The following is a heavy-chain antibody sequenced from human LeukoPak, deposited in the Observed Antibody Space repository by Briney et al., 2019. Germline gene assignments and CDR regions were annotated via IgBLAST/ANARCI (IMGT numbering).Heavy chain of an antibody. Sequence: PSETLSLTCAVYGGSFSGYYWSWIRQPPGKGLEWIGEINHSGSTNYDPSLKSRVTISVDTSKNQFSLKLSSVTAADTAVYYCARHKGNRVATSYFDYWGQGTLVTVSS. CDR3: ARHKGNRVATSYFDY. V-gene: IGHV4-34*01. J-gene: IGHJ4*02. D-gene: IGHD5-12*01. CDR1: GGSFSGYY. CDR2: INHSGST.